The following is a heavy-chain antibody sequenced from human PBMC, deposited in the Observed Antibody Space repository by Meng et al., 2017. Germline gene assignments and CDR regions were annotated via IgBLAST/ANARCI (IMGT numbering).Heavy chain of an antibody. J-gene: IGHJ4*02. Sequence: VPVQYWGPVLLKPSATLSLTSAVYGGSFSGYYWSWIRQPPGKGLEWIGEINHSGSTNYNPSLKSRVTISVDTSKNQFSLKLSSVTAADTAVYYCARDTVEAYCGGDCCPLGYWGQGTLVTVSS. V-gene: IGHV4-34*01. D-gene: IGHD2-21*02. CDR2: INHSGST. CDR1: GGSFSGYY. CDR3: ARDTVEAYCGGDCCPLGY.